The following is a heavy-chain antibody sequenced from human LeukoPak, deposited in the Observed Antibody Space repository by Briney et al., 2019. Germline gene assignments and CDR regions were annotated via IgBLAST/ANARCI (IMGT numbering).Heavy chain of an antibody. J-gene: IGHJ4*02. V-gene: IGHV4-30-4*08. CDR3: ARVADLGYCSSTSCYTLKRHFDY. Sequence: PSETLSLTCTVSGGSISSGDYYWSWIRQPPGKGLEWIGYIYYSGSTYYNPSLKSLVTISVDTSKNQFSLKLSSVTAADTAVYYCARVADLGYCSSTSCYTLKRHFDYWGQGTLVTVSS. D-gene: IGHD2-2*02. CDR1: GGSISSGDYY. CDR2: IYYSGST.